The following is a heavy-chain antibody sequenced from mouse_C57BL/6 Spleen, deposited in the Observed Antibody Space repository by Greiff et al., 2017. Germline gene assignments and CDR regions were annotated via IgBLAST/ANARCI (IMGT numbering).Heavy chain of an antibody. D-gene: IGHD2-5*01. Sequence: QVQLQQPGAELVKPGASVKMSCKASGYTFTSYWITWVKQRPGHGLEWIGDIYPGSGSTNYNEKFKSKATLTVDTSSSTAYMKLSSLISEDSAVYYCALYYSIYLAFDYWGQGTTLTVSS. J-gene: IGHJ2*01. CDR2: IYPGSGST. CDR1: GYTFTSYW. CDR3: ALYYSIYLAFDY. V-gene: IGHV1-55*01.